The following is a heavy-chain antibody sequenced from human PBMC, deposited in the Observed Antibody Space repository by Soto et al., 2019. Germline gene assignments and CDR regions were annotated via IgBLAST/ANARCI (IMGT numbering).Heavy chain of an antibody. CDR1: AGAISSGGSY. V-gene: IGHV4-31*03. J-gene: IGHJ4*02. CDR3: AREHVAAAATRRFDD. CDR2: IYSSGNT. D-gene: IGHD2-15*01. Sequence: PSETLSLTCTVSAGAISSGGSYWSWLRQHPGKGLEWIGYIYSSGNTDYNPSLKSRATISVDTSKNQFSLKLTSVTAADTAVYFCAREHVAAAATRRFDDWGQGTLVTVSS.